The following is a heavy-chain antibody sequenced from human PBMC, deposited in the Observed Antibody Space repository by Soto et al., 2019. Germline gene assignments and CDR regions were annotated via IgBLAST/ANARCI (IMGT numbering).Heavy chain of an antibody. D-gene: IGHD2-15*01. CDR2: IYYSGST. J-gene: IGHJ5*02. CDR1: AGSISSGGYY. V-gene: IGHV4-31*03. Sequence: SETQSLTCTLSAGSISSGGYYWSWIRQHPGNGLEWIGYIYYSGSTYYNPSLKSRVTISVDTSKNQFSLKLSSVTAADTAVYYCARGFQYCSGGSCYSKGPNWFDPWGQGTLVTVSS. CDR3: ARGFQYCSGGSCYSKGPNWFDP.